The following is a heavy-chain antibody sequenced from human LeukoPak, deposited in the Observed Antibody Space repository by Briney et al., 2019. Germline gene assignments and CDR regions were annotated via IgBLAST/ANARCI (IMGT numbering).Heavy chain of an antibody. CDR3: ARNSCGWSYWASFDY. Sequence: GVSLRLSCVASGFTFDDYGMSWVRQAPGKGLEWVSGINWNGGSTGYADSVKGRFTISRDNAKNSLYLQMNSLRAEDTAVYYCARNSCGWSYWASFDYWGQGTLVTVSS. CDR2: INWNGGST. CDR1: GFTFDDYG. J-gene: IGHJ4*02. V-gene: IGHV3-20*04. D-gene: IGHD6-19*01.